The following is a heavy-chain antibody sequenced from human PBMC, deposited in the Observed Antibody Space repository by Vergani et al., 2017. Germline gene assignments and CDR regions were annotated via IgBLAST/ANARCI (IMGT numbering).Heavy chain of an antibody. D-gene: IGHD5-24*01. Sequence: QVQLVESGGGVVQPGGSLRLSCAASGFTFSNYGMHWVRQAPGKGLEWVAFIRYDESNKNYADSVKGRFTISRDNSKNTLYLQMNSLRAEDTAVYYCARPMHGYNYYFDCWGQGTLVTVSS. V-gene: IGHV3-30*02. CDR3: ARPMHGYNYYFDC. J-gene: IGHJ4*02. CDR2: IRYDESNK. CDR1: GFTFSNYG.